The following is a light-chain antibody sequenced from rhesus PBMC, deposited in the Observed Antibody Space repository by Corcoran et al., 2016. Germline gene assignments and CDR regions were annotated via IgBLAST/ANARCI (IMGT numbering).Light chain of an antibody. CDR1: QTISKW. J-gene: IGKJ1*01. CDR2: KTS. V-gene: IGKV1-22*01. CDR3: QQDSESPPT. Sequence: DIQMTQSPSSLSASVGDTVTITCRASQTISKWLAWYQQKPGKAPKNLIYKTSTLESGVTSRLRGSGSGTGFTLTISSLPAEDLATYTSQQDSESPPTFGQGTKVEIK.